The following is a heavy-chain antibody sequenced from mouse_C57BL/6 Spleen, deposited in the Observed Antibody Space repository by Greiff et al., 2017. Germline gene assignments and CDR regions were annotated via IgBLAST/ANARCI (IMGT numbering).Heavy chain of an antibody. CDR1: GYTFTSYW. CDR3: ARRDYYGSSWFAY. CDR2: IDPSDSYP. V-gene: IGHV1-69*01. D-gene: IGHD1-1*01. Sequence: QVQLQQPGAELVMPGASVKLSCKASGYTFTSYWMHWVKQRPGQGLEWIGEIDPSDSYPNYNQKFKGKSTLTVDKSSSTAYMQLRSLTSEDSAVYYCARRDYYGSSWFAYWGQGTLVTVSA. J-gene: IGHJ3*01.